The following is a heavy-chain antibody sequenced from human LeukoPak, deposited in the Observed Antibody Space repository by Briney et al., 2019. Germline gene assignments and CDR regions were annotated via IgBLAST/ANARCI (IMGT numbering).Heavy chain of an antibody. J-gene: IGHJ4*02. D-gene: IGHD3-10*01. V-gene: IGHV3-30*02. CDR3: AKDNAYYYADY. CDR1: GFTFSSYG. Sequence: GGSLRLSCAASGFTFSSYGIRWVRQAPGKGLEWVTFIGYDGRNKYYADSVKGRFTISRDNSRNTLYLQMSSLRAEDTAVYYCAKDNAYYYADYWGQGTLVTVSS. CDR2: IGYDGRNK.